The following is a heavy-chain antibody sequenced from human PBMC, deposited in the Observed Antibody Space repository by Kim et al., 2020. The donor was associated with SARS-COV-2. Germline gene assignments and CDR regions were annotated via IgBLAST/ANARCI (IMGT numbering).Heavy chain of an antibody. CDR1: GDTFRNSA. V-gene: IGHV3-23*05. Sequence: GGSLRLSCTASGDTFRNSAMCWVRQAPGKGLAWVSGIFGSGYGTYYADSVRGRFTIYRDNFTATLSLEMTDLRAEETAVYYCLKHFHVTGVTFYWYFELWRRGTLVTVSS. CDR3: LKHFHVTGVTFYWYFEL. CDR2: IFGSGYGT. D-gene: IGHD2-21*02. J-gene: IGHJ2*01.